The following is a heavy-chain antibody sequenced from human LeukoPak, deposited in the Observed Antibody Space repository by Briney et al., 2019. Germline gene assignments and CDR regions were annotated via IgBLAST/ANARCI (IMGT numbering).Heavy chain of an antibody. D-gene: IGHD1-1*01. J-gene: IGHJ5*02. CDR3: ARTNGRKSRFDP. Sequence: SETLSLTCAVYGGSFSGYYWSWIRQPPGKGLEWIGEINHSGSTNYNPSLKSRVTISVDTSKNQFSLKLSSVTAADTAVYYCARTNGRKSRFDPWGQGTLVTVSS. CDR2: INHSGST. CDR1: GGSFSGYY. V-gene: IGHV4-34*01.